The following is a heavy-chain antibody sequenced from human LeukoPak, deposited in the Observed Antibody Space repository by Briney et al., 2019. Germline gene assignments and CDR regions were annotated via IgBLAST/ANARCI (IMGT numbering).Heavy chain of an antibody. J-gene: IGHJ5*02. V-gene: IGHV4-59*01. CDR1: GGSISSYY. Sequence: SETLSLTCTVSGGSISSYYWSWIRQPPGKGLEWIGYIYYSGSTNYNPSLKSRVTISVDTSKNQFSLKLSSVTAADTAVYYCAREHTILNWFDPWGQGTLVTVSS. CDR2: IYYSGST. D-gene: IGHD3-3*01. CDR3: AREHTILNWFDP.